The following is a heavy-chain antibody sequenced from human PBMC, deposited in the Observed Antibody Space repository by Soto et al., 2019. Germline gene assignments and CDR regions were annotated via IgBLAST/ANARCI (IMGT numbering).Heavy chain of an antibody. Sequence: LRLSCAASGFTFSSHSMNWVRQAPGKGLEWVSSITSSSSYINYADSVKGRFTISRDNAKTSLYLQMNSLRAEDTAVYYCAREPGVSSGWYVDYWGQGTLVTVSS. V-gene: IGHV3-21*01. CDR2: ITSSSSYI. D-gene: IGHD6-19*01. CDR3: AREPGVSSGWYVDY. CDR1: GFTFSSHS. J-gene: IGHJ4*02.